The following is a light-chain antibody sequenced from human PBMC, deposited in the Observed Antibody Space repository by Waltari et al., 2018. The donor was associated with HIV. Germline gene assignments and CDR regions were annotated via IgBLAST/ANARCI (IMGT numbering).Light chain of an antibody. CDR3: QRYYNYPRT. J-gene: IGKJ1*01. Sequence: AIRMTQSPSSFSASTGDRVTITCRASQDISSYLAWYQQKPGKAPNLLIYGGSTLQTGVPSRFSGSGSGTDFTLTISCLQSEDFATYYCQRYYNYPRTFGQGTKVEIK. V-gene: IGKV1-8*01. CDR2: GGS. CDR1: QDISSY.